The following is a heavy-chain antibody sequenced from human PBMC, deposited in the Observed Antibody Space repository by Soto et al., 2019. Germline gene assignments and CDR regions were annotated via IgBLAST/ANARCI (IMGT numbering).Heavy chain of an antibody. Sequence: EVQLLESGGGLVQPGGSLRLSCAASGFTFSTYALSWVRQSPGTGLEWVSAISGRGDDTYYTHSVKGRFTISRDNSKNTLSLQMDGLRVEDTATSYCAKVDRYGSGWSDYAPEYYYYGMDVWGQGTTVTVSS. CDR3: AKVDRYGSGWSDYAPEYYYYGMDV. CDR1: GFTFSTYA. V-gene: IGHV3-23*01. D-gene: IGHD6-19*01. CDR2: ISGRGDDT. J-gene: IGHJ6*02.